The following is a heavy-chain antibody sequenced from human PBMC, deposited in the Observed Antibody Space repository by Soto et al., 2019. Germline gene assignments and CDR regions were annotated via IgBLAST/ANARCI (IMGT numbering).Heavy chain of an antibody. D-gene: IGHD3-10*01. CDR2: IKSDGSST. CDR3: ARSVRSGSFPYYYYAMDV. CDR1: GFTSSNYW. V-gene: IGHV3-74*01. J-gene: IGHJ6*02. Sequence: EVQLVESGGGLVQPGGSLRLSCAASGFTSSNYWMHWVRQAPGKGLVWVSRIKSDGSSTSYADSVKGRFTISRDNATNTLDLQMHGLRAEDMAVYYCARSVRSGSFPYYYYAMDVWGQGTTVTVSS.